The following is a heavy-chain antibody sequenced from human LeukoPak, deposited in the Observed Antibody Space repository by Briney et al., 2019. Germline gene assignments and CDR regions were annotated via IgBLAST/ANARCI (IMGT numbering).Heavy chain of an antibody. CDR2: ISSGSSMI. CDR3: ARDGYNSLDY. J-gene: IGHJ4*02. D-gene: IGHD5-24*01. V-gene: IGHV3-48*02. CDR1: GFTFSSHA. Sequence: GGYLRLSCAASGFTFSSHAMNWVRQAPGKGLEWVSYISSGSSMIYYADSVKGRFTISRDSAKNSLYLQMNSLRDEDTAVYHCARDGYNSLDYWGQGTLVTVSS.